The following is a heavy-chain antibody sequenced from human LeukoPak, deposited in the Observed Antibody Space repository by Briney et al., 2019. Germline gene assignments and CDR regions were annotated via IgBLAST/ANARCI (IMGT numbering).Heavy chain of an antibody. J-gene: IGHJ6*02. V-gene: IGHV2-5*01. CDR3: AHTRISIYGGYYYGMDV. D-gene: IGHD3-3*01. CDR1: GFSLSTSGVS. CDR2: IYWNDDK. Sequence: ESGPALVKPTQTLTLTCTFSGFSLSTSGVSVAWIRQPPGKALEWLALIYWNDDKRYSPSLKSRLTITKDTSKNQVVLRMTNMDPVDTATYYCAHTRISIYGGYYYGMDVWGQGTTVTVSS.